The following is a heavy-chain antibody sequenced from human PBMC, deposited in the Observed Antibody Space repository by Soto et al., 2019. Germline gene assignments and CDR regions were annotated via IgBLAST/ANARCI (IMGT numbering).Heavy chain of an antibody. V-gene: IGHV1-2*02. D-gene: IGHD1-26*01. CDR1: GYTFTVYY. Sequence: ASGKVSCKASGYTFTVYYMHWVRQAPGQGLEWMGWINPKSGGTMYPQKFQGRVTMTWDTSISTAYMALTRLRSDDTAVYYCARDLPKGGGSAGFDYWGHVPLVTVSS. CDR3: ARDLPKGGGSAGFDY. CDR2: INPKSGGT. J-gene: IGHJ4*01.